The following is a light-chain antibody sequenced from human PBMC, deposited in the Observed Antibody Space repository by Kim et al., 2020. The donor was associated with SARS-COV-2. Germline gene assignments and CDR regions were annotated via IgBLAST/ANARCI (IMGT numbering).Light chain of an antibody. CDR1: SSDVGGYNY. CDR3: SSYTTSSTRV. Sequence: QSALTQPASVSGSPGQSITISCSGTSSDVGGYNYVSWYQQHPGKAPKLMIYDGSNRPSGVSNRFSGSKSGNTASLTISGLQTEDEADYYCSSYTTSSTRVFGGGTQLTVL. V-gene: IGLV2-14*03. J-gene: IGLJ3*02. CDR2: DGS.